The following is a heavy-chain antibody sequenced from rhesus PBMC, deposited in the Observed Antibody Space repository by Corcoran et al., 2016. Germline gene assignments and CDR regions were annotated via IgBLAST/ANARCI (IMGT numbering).Heavy chain of an antibody. CDR3: ASPYYNIWTGYYTGWFEF. J-gene: IGHJ1*01. D-gene: IGHD3-3*01. V-gene: IGHV4-93*02. CDR1: GGSISSSNW. Sequence: QVQLQESGPAVVKPSETLSLTCAVSGGSISSSNWWSWIRQSPGKGLEWIGGIYGSGGSTEYNPSLKSRVTISIDTSKNQFSRKLSSVTAADTAVYYCASPYYNIWTGYYTGWFEFWGQGALVTVSS. CDR2: IYGSGGST.